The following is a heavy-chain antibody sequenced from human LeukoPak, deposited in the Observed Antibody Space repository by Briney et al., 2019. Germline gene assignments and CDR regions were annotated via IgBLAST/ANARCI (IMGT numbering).Heavy chain of an antibody. Sequence: SETLSLTCAVYGGSFSGYYWSWIRQPPGKGLEWIGEINHSGSTNYNPSLKGRVTISVDTSKNQFSLKLSSVTAADTAVYYCARGLTSGEVDYWGQGTLVTVSS. D-gene: IGHD3-16*01. J-gene: IGHJ4*02. CDR3: ARGLTSGEVDY. V-gene: IGHV4-34*01. CDR1: GGSFSGYY. CDR2: INHSGST.